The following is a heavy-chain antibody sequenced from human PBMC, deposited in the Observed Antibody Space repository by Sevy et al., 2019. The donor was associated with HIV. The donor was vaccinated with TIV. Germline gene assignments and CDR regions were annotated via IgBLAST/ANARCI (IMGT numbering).Heavy chain of an antibody. J-gene: IGHJ4*02. CDR3: ARSYCSGGRCYSLAY. CDR1: GYTFTTYR. V-gene: IGHV1-18*01. CDR2: VSPHNDDT. Sequence: ASVKVSCKASGYTFTTYRITWVRQAPGLGLEWMGWVSPHNDDTDYAQKFQGRVTMITDTSTSTAFMELRSLRSDDTALYYCARSYCSGGRCYSLAYWGQGTLVTVSS. D-gene: IGHD2-15*01.